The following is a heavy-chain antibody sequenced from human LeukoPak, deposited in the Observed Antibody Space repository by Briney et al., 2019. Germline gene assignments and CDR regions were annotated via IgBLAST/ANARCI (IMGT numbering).Heavy chain of an antibody. V-gene: IGHV3-7*01. CDR3: ARTRYCAGTTCYSAKYAEYFQE. D-gene: IGHD2-2*01. CDR1: GFTFSSFW. CDR2: IKQDGRET. Sequence: GGSLRLSCAASGFTFSSFWMSWVRQAPGKGLEWVACIKQDGRETYYLLSGKGRLTSSRDKAKKSLYLQMNRLRAEDTAVYYSARTRYCAGTTCYSAKYAEYFQEWGQRTLVTVSS. J-gene: IGHJ1*01.